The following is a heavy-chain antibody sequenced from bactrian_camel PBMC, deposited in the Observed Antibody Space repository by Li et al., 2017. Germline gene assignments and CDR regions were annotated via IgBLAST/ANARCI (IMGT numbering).Heavy chain of an antibody. CDR1: GHSRGSNC. Sequence: QVQLVESGGGSVQAGGSLRLSCKVSGHSRGSNCVGWYRLPPGRAPAEREGIAAIRRDGGETWYAASMKGRFTISQDSEKNTVFLQMNSLKPEDTAMYVCAADSYVCGSYLARLFTYRGQGTQVTVS. D-gene: IGHD2*01. CDR3: AADSYVCGSYLARLFTY. J-gene: IGHJ4*01. V-gene: IGHV3-3*01. CDR2: IRRDGGET.